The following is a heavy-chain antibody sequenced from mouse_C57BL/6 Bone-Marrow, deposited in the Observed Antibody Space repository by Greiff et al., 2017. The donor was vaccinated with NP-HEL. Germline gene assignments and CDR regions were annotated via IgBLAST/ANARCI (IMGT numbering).Heavy chain of an antibody. Sequence: QVQLKESGAELARPGASVKLSCKASGYTFTSYGISWVKQRTGQGLEWIREIYPRSGNTYYNEKFKGKATLTADKSSSTAYMELRSLTSEDSAVYFCARSEAYYSNYVGVDYWGQGTTLTVSS. CDR2: IYPRSGNT. J-gene: IGHJ2*01. CDR3: ARSEAYYSNYVGVDY. V-gene: IGHV1-81*01. CDR1: GYTFTSYG. D-gene: IGHD2-5*01.